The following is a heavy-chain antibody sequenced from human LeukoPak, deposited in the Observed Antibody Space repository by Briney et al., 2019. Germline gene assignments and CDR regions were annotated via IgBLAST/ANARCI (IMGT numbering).Heavy chain of an antibody. V-gene: IGHV3-7*05. CDR1: GFTFIRYW. CDR2: IKQDGSEK. CDR3: ARSVGSGYYFEY. Sequence: GGSLRLSCAASGFTFIRYWMSWVRQAPGKGLEWEANIKQDGSEKYYVDSVKGRFTISRDNAKNSLYLQMNSLRAEDTAVYYCARSVGSGYYFEYWGQGTLVTVSS. J-gene: IGHJ4*02. D-gene: IGHD3-10*01.